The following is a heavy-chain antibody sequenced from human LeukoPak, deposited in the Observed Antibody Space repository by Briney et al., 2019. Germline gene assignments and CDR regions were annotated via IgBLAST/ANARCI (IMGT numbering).Heavy chain of an antibody. D-gene: IGHD1-26*01. CDR3: AKGVGTKLRYYFDY. CDR1: GFTFSTYA. Sequence: GGSLRLSCAASGFTFSTYAMGWVRQAPGKGLEWVSAISGSGGSTYYADSVKGRFTISRDSSKSTLYLQMDSLRAEDTAVYHCAKGVGTKLRYYFDYWGQGILVTVSS. V-gene: IGHV3-23*01. CDR2: ISGSGGST. J-gene: IGHJ4*02.